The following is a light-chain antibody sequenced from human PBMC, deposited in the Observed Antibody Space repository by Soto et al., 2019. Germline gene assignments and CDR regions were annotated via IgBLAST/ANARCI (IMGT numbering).Light chain of an antibody. V-gene: IGKV1-5*01. CDR3: QQYNSYWT. CDR1: QSISSW. Sequence: DIQMTQSPSTLSASVGDRVTITCRASQSISSWLAWYKQNPGKAPKLLIYDASSLESAVPSRFSGSGSGTEFTLTISSLQPDDFATYYCQQYNSYWTFGQGTKVEIK. CDR2: DAS. J-gene: IGKJ1*01.